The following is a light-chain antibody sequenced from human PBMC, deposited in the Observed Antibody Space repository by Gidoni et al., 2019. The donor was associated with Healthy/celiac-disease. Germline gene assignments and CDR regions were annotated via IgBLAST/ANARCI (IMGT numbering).Light chain of an antibody. V-gene: IGKV1-6*01. CDR3: LQDYNYPWT. CDR2: AAS. Sequence: AIQMTQSQSSLSASVGDRVTITCRASQGIRNDLGWYQQKPGKAPKLLIYAASSLQSGVPSRFSGSGSGTDFTLTISSLQPEDFATYYCLQDYNYPWTFXXXTKVEIK. CDR1: QGIRND. J-gene: IGKJ1*01.